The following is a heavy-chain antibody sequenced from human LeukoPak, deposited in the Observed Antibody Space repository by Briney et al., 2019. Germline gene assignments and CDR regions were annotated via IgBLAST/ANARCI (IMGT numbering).Heavy chain of an antibody. D-gene: IGHD3-9*01. CDR2: INPSGGST. CDR1: GYTFTSYY. Sequence: ASVKVSCKASGYTFTSYYMHWVRQAPGQGLEWMGIINPSGGSTSYAQKFQGRVTVTRDTSTSTVYMELSSLRSEDTAVYYCAREYYDILTGYQHFDYWGQGTLVTVSS. V-gene: IGHV1-46*03. J-gene: IGHJ4*02. CDR3: AREYYDILTGYQHFDY.